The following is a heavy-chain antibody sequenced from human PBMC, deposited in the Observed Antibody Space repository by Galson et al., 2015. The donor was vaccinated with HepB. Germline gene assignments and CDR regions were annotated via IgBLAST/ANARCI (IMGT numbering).Heavy chain of an antibody. Sequence: SLRLSCAASGFTFSSYAMHWVRQAPGKGLEWVAVISYDGSNKYYADSVKGRFTISRDNSKNTLYLQMNSLRAEDTAVYYCARAAVAGYYYYYYGMDVWGQGTTVTVSS. CDR2: ISYDGSNK. V-gene: IGHV3-30*04. CDR3: ARAAVAGYYYYYYGMDV. CDR1: GFTFSSYA. D-gene: IGHD6-19*01. J-gene: IGHJ6*02.